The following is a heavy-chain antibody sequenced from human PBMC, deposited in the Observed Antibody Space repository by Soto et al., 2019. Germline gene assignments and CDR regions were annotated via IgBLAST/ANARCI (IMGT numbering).Heavy chain of an antibody. J-gene: IGHJ3*02. Sequence: EVQLLESGGGLVRPGGSLRLSCAASGFTFSSYTMTWVRQAPGERLEWVSSIVGSGDNTYYADSVKGRFTISRDNSKTTLYLQMNGLRAEDTAVYYCAKYYYGSGSIRAFDIWGQGTMVTVSS. V-gene: IGHV3-23*01. CDR2: IVGSGDNT. CDR3: AKYYYGSGSIRAFDI. CDR1: GFTFSSYT. D-gene: IGHD3-10*01.